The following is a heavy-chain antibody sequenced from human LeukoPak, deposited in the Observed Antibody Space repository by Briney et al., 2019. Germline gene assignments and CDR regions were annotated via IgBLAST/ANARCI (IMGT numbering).Heavy chain of an antibody. Sequence: GGSLRLSCAASGFTFNNYAMSWVRQAPGKGPEWVSAIGGGGDITYYADSVKGRFTISRDNSKDTLYLQMNSLRAEDTAIYYCARDRAPNIYYGMDVWGQGTTVTVSS. CDR2: IGGGGDIT. V-gene: IGHV3-23*01. D-gene: IGHD2/OR15-2a*01. CDR1: GFTFNNYA. J-gene: IGHJ6*02. CDR3: ARDRAPNIYYGMDV.